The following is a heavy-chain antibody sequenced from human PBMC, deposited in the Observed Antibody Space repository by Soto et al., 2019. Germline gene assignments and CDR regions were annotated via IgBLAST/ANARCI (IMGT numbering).Heavy chain of an antibody. Sequence: QVHLVQSGGGVVQPGGSLRLSCAASGFTFSTYAMHWVRQAPGKGLEWVAVIWYDGSKIYYADSVKGRFTISRDDSKSTLYLKMDSLRAEDTAVYYCARPLEQYQLGFGMDVWGQGSPVTVSS. V-gene: IGHV3-33*01. CDR1: GFTFSTYA. CDR2: IWYDGSKI. CDR3: ARPLEQYQLGFGMDV. D-gene: IGHD6-19*01. J-gene: IGHJ6*01.